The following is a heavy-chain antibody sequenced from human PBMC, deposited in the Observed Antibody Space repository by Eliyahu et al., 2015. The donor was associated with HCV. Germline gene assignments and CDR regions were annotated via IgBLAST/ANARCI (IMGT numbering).Heavy chain of an antibody. CDR3: ARDVGWAPGGP. CDR1: GHTFSGNY. J-gene: IGHJ5*02. D-gene: IGHD6-19*01. CDR2: ITPSGDRT. Sequence: QVQVXQSGAEXRKPGAXXKLSCRPXGHTFSGNYVHRGAQAPGQGLEWVGIITPSGDRTTYAQKVQGRVTMTRDTSTSTVYMELHSLRSEDTAVYYCARDVGWAPGGPWGQGTLVTVSS. V-gene: IGHV1-46*01.